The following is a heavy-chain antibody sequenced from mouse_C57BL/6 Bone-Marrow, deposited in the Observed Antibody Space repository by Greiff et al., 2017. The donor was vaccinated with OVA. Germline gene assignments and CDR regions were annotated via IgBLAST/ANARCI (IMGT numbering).Heavy chain of an antibody. V-gene: IGHV1-18*01. D-gene: IGHD1-1*01. CDR1: GYTFTDYN. CDR2: INPNNGGT. Sequence: VQLQQSGPELVKPGASVKIPCKASGYTFTDYNMDWVKQSHGKSLEWIGDINPNNGGTIYNQKFKGKATLTVDKSSSTAYMERRSLTYEDTAVYYCAREYYYGRYWYFDVWGTGTTVTVSS. CDR3: AREYYYGRYWYFDV. J-gene: IGHJ1*03.